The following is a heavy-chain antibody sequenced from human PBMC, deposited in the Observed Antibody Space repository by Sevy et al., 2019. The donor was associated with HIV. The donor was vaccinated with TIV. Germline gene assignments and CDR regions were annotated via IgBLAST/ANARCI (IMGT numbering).Heavy chain of an antibody. D-gene: IGHD2-2*01. Sequence: GGSLRLSCAASRFTFSNYAMSWVRQAPGKGLEWVSSISRSGGSTYYADSVEGRFTISRDNSKNTLYLQMNRLRAEDTAVYYCAKVDVVVPVADYGMDVWGQGTTVTVSS. CDR2: ISRSGGST. J-gene: IGHJ6*02. V-gene: IGHV3-23*01. CDR3: AKVDVVVPVADYGMDV. CDR1: RFTFSNYA.